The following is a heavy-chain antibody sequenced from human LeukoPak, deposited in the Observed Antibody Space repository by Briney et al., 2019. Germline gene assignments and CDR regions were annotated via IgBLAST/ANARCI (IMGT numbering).Heavy chain of an antibody. J-gene: IGHJ6*02. V-gene: IGHV1-2*02. CDR1: GYTFTGYY. CDR2: INPNSGGT. CDR3: ARDKTGYCSSTSCYETYYYYYGMDV. Sequence: ASVKVSCKAPGYTFTGYYMHWVRQAPGQGLEWMGWINPNSGGTNYAQKFQSRVTMTRDTSISTAYMELSRLRSDDTAVYYCARDKTGYCSSTSCYETYYYYYGMDVWGQGTTVTVSS. D-gene: IGHD2-2*01.